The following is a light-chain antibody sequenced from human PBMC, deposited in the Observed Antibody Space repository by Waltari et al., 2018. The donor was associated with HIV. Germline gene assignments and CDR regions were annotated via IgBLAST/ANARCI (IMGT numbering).Light chain of an antibody. V-gene: IGLV1-40*01. CDR3: QSYYSSLTGSV. J-gene: IGLJ2*01. Sequence: QSVLTQPPSVSGAPGQRVTISCTGSSSNIGAGYDVHWYQQVPGTAPKLLIYGNNNRPSGVPDRFSASKSGASPSLAITGLQAEDEADYYCQSYYSSLTGSVFGGGTKLTVL. CDR2: GNN. CDR1: SSNIGAGYD.